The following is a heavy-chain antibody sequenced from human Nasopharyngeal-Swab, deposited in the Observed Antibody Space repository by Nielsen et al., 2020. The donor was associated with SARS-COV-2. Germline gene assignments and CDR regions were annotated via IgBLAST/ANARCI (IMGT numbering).Heavy chain of an antibody. V-gene: IGHV1-46*01. J-gene: IGHJ6*02. CDR2: INPSGGST. Sequence: WVRQAPGQGLEWMGIINPSGGSTSYAQKFQGRVTMTRDTSTSTVYMELSSLRSEETAVYYCARAHYGMDVWGQGTTVTVSS. CDR3: ARAHYGMDV.